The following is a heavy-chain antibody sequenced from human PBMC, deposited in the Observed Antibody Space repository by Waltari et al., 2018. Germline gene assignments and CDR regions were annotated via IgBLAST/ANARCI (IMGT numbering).Heavy chain of an antibody. V-gene: IGHV3-7*01. D-gene: IGHD5-12*01. Sequence: EVLLVESGGGLVQTGGSLRLSCAASRFTFSNYWMNWVRQAPGKGLEWVANINQDGSEEYYVDSVKGRFTISRDHAKNSLYLEMKTRRAEDTAIYYCARTGARWLQFAAFDIWGQGTMVTVSS. CDR3: ARTGARWLQFAAFDI. CDR1: RFTFSNYW. CDR2: INQDGSEE. J-gene: IGHJ3*02.